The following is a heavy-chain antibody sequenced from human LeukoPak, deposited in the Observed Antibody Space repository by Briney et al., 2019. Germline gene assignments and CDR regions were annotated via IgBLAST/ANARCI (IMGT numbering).Heavy chain of an antibody. V-gene: IGHV4-4*07. CDR3: ARGWVAHPSFDY. D-gene: IGHD2-15*01. J-gene: IGHJ4*02. Sequence: SETLSLTCTVSGAGDSISTYYWSWIRQSAGKGLEWIGRIHTSGSTNYNPSLKSRVTISVDTSKNQFSLKLSSVTAADAAVYYCARGWVAHPSFDYWGQGTLVTVSS. CDR2: IHTSGST. CDR1: GAGDSISTYY.